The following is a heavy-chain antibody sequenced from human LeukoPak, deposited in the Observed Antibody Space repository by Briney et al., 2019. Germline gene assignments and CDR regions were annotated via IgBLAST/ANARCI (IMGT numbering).Heavy chain of an antibody. D-gene: IGHD6-13*01. Sequence: PSETLSFTCAVSGGSISSSNWWRWVRQPPGKGLEWIGEIYHSGSTNYNPSLKSRVTISVDKSKNQFSLKLSSVTAAATAVYYCARLKYSSSWPRTLGGYFDYWGQGTLVTVSS. J-gene: IGHJ4*02. V-gene: IGHV4-4*02. CDR2: IYHSGST. CDR3: ARLKYSSSWPRTLGGYFDY. CDR1: GGSISSSNW.